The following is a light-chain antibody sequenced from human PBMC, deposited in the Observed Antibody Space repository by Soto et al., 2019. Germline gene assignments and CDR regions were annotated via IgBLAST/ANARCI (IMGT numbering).Light chain of an antibody. V-gene: IGKV3-20*01. J-gene: IGKJ2*01. Sequence: DIVLTQSPGTLSLSPGERATLSCRASQSVSSSYLAWYQQRPGQAPRLLIYDASSRATGIPERFSGSGSGTDFTLTISRLEPEDFAVYYCQQYGSSPYTFGQGTKLEIK. CDR1: QSVSSSY. CDR2: DAS. CDR3: QQYGSSPYT.